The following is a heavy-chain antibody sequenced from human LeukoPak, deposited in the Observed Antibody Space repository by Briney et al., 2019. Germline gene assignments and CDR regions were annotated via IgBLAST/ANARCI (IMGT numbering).Heavy chain of an antibody. CDR3: ARGHFGAFDI. CDR1: GFTFSSYA. J-gene: IGHJ3*02. Sequence: GGSLRLSCAASGFTFSSYAMSWVRQAPGKGLEWVADIKQDGSEKYYVDSVKGRFTISRDNAKNSLYLQMNSLRAEDTAVYYCARGHFGAFDIWGQGTLVTVSS. CDR2: IKQDGSEK. D-gene: IGHD3-3*01. V-gene: IGHV3-7*05.